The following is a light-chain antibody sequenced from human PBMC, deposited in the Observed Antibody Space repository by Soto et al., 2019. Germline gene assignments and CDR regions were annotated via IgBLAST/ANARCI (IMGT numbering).Light chain of an antibody. J-gene: IGKJ1*01. V-gene: IGKV3-11*01. CDR1: QSVSSY. CDR2: DAS. Sequence: EIVLTQSPATLSLSAVEIATLSCIASQSVSSYLAWYQQKPGQAPRLLIYDASNRATGIPARFSGSGSGTEFTLTISNLQSEDFAVYHCQQYDKWPRTGGQGTKGDIK. CDR3: QQYDKWPRT.